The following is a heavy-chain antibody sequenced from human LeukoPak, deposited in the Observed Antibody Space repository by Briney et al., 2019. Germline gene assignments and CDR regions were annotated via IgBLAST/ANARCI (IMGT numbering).Heavy chain of an antibody. Sequence: GGSLRLSCAASGFTFSTYGMHWVRQAPGKGLEWVALIWYDGSNKYYADSVKDRFTISRDNYKNTLYLQMNSLRTEDTAVYYCAKEGTPQVSTWYDLWGQGTQVIVSS. J-gene: IGHJ5*02. CDR1: GFTFSTYG. D-gene: IGHD3-10*01. CDR3: AKEGTPQVSTWYDL. CDR2: IWYDGSNK. V-gene: IGHV3-30*02.